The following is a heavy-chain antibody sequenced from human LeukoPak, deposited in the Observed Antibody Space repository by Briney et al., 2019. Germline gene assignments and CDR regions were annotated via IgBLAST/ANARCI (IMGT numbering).Heavy chain of an antibody. CDR1: DAAISSSY. Sequence: PSGTLSLTCTVFDAAISSSYWSWGRQPPGKRLKWSGLFYYNANTTSTPSFKSRVTISADTSKNQFSLKLTSVTAADTAVYYCVRGNYDNRGYTNAFDIWGQGAMVTVSS. CDR3: VRGNYDNRGYTNAFDI. J-gene: IGHJ3*02. D-gene: IGHD3-22*01. CDR2: FYYNANT. V-gene: IGHV4-59*01.